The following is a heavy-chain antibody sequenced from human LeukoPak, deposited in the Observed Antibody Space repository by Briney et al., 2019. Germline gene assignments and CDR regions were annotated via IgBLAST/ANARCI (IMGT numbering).Heavy chain of an antibody. CDR1: GFTFSSYV. J-gene: IGHJ4*02. V-gene: IGHV3-23*01. Sequence: GGSLRLSCAASGFTFSSYVMGWVRQAPGKGLEWVSVISGGSSAFYADSVKGRFTISRDNSKSTLYLQVNSLRAGDTAVYYCAKRGSSGSPYYFDYWGQGTLVTVSS. CDR3: AKRGSSGSPYYFDY. D-gene: IGHD6-19*01. CDR2: ISGGSSA.